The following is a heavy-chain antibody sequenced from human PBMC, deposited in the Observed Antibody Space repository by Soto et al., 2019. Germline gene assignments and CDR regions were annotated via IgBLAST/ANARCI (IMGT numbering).Heavy chain of an antibody. CDR1: VGSIRSSNW. CDR3: ARGITGYSYGFYY. Sequence: SETLPLTCAVSVGSIRSSNWWRWLRQPPGKGLEWIGEIYHSGSTNYNPSLKRRVTISVDKSKNQFSLKLSSVTAADTAVYYCARGITGYSYGFYYWGQGTLVTVSS. CDR2: IYHSGST. D-gene: IGHD5-18*01. V-gene: IGHV4-4*02. J-gene: IGHJ4*02.